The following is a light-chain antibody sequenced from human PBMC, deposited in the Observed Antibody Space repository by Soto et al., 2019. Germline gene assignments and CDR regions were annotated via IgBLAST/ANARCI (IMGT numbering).Light chain of an antibody. Sequence: DIQMTQSPSSLSASVGDRVIITCRASQSISNSLNWYQQKPGRAPKLLIYAASSLQSGVPSRFSGSGSGTDFILTISSLQPEDFATYYCQQSYSTPRDFGQGTRLE. J-gene: IGKJ5*01. V-gene: IGKV1-39*01. CDR2: AAS. CDR1: QSISNS. CDR3: QQSYSTPRD.